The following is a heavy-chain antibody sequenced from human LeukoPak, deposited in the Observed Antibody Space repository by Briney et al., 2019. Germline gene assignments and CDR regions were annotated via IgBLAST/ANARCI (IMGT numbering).Heavy chain of an antibody. CDR3: ARGLSMVRGVANLDYFDY. Sequence: PGRSLRLSCAASGFTFSSYSMNWVRQAPGKGLEWVSSISSSSSYIYYADSVKGRFTISRDNAKNSLYLQMNSLRAEDTAVYYCARGLSMVRGVANLDYFDYWGQGTLVTVSS. CDR1: GFTFSSYS. J-gene: IGHJ4*02. V-gene: IGHV3-21*01. D-gene: IGHD3-10*01. CDR2: ISSSSSYI.